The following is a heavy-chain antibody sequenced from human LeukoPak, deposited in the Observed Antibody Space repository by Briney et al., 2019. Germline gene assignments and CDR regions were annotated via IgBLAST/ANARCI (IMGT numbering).Heavy chain of an antibody. CDR3: ARGPYDFWSGYYYTDDAFDI. CDR1: GYTFTSYD. D-gene: IGHD3-3*01. V-gene: IGHV1-8*03. CDR2: MNPNSGNT. Sequence: ASVKVSCKASGYTFTSYDINWVRQATGQGLEWMGWMNPNSGNTGYAQKFQGRVTITRNTSISTAYMELSSLRSEDAAVYYCARGPYDFWSGYYYTDDAFDIWGQGTMVTVSS. J-gene: IGHJ3*02.